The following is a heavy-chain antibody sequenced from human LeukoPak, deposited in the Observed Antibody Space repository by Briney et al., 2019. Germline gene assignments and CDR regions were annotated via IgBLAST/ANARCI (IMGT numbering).Heavy chain of an antibody. J-gene: IGHJ4*02. CDR1: GDTFTSYG. Sequence: ASVKLSCKPSGDTFTSYGISWVSQAQGQGLEWMGWISAYNGNTNYAQKLQGRVTMTTDTSTSTAYMELRSLRSDDTAVYYCARERKSILTDYWGQGTLVTVSS. CDR3: ARERKSILTDY. CDR2: ISAYNGNT. V-gene: IGHV1-18*01. D-gene: IGHD3-9*01.